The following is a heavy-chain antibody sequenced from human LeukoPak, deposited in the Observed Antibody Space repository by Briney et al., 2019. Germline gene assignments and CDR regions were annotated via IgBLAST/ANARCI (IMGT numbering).Heavy chain of an antibody. Sequence: GGSLRLSCAASGFTFSSYGMHWVRQAPGKGLEWVAVTWYDGSNKYYADSVKGRFTVSRDNSKNTLYLQMNSLRAEDTAVYYCARDAADYGDFGPFDYWGQGTLVTVSS. CDR1: GFTFSSYG. J-gene: IGHJ4*02. CDR2: TWYDGSNK. V-gene: IGHV3-33*01. CDR3: ARDAADYGDFGPFDY. D-gene: IGHD4-17*01.